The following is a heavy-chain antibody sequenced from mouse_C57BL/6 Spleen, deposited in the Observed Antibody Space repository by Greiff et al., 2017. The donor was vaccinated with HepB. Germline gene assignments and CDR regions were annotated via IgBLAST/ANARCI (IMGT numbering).Heavy chain of an antibody. Sequence: DVKLQESGGGLVQPGGSMKLSCVASGFTFSNYWMNWVRQSPEKGLEWVAQIRLKSDNYATHYAESVKGRFTISRDDSKSSVYLQMNNLRAEDTGIYYCTITTVVAKYYFDYWGQGTTLTVSS. CDR1: GFTFSNYW. CDR2: IRLKSDNYAT. D-gene: IGHD1-1*01. J-gene: IGHJ2*01. CDR3: TITTVVAKYYFDY. V-gene: IGHV6-3*01.